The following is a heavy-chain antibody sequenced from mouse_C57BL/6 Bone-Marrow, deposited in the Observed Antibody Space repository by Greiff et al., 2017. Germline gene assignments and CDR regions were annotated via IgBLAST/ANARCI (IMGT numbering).Heavy chain of an antibody. Sequence: VQLQQSGPELVKPGASVKISCKASGYTFTDYYMNWVKQSHGKSLEWIGDINPNNGGTSYNQKFKGKATLTVDKSSRTAYMELRSLTSEGSAGYYCPGGVGRCAYWGQGTVVTVSA. CDR1: GYTFTDYY. V-gene: IGHV1-26*01. J-gene: IGHJ3*01. D-gene: IGHD1-1*02. CDR3: PGGVGRCAY. CDR2: INPNNGGT.